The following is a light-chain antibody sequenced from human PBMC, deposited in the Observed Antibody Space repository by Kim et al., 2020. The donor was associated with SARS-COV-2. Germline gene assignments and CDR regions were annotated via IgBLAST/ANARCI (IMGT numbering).Light chain of an antibody. CDR2: GAS. CDR1: QSVSSNY. Sequence: EIVLTQSPGTLSLSPGERATLSCRASQSVSSNYLAWYQQRPGQAPRLLIYGASSRATGIPDRFSGSGSGTDFTLTISRLETDDFAVYYCQQYDTSPPGYTFGQGTKLEIK. J-gene: IGKJ2*01. V-gene: IGKV3-20*01. CDR3: QQYDTSPPGYT.